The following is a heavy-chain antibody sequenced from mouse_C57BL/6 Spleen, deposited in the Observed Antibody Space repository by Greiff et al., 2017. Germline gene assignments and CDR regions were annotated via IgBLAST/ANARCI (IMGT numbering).Heavy chain of an antibody. CDR1: GYSFTSYY. Sequence: VQLQQSGPELVKPGASVKISCKASGYSFTSYYIHWVKQRPGQGLAWIGWIYPGSGNTKYNEKFKGKATLTADTSSSTAYMQLSSLTAEDSAVYYCASQITTVVATDAMDYWGQGTSVTVSS. CDR3: ASQITTVVATDAMDY. V-gene: IGHV1-66*01. D-gene: IGHD1-1*01. J-gene: IGHJ4*01. CDR2: IYPGSGNT.